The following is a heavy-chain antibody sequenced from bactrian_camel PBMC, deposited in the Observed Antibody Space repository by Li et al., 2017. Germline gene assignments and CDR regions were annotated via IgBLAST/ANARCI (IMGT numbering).Heavy chain of an antibody. CDR3: AKETYGLPSD. CDR1: GFAVSSYW. Sequence: HVQLVESGGGLVQPGGSLRLSCAASGFAVSSYWMYWVRQAPGKGLEWVSSINVAGGNTYYADSVKGRFTISRDNAKNTLYLQLNSLETEDTAMYYCAKETYGLPSDWGQGTQVTVS. V-gene: IGHV3S1*01. J-gene: IGHJ4*01. CDR2: INVAGGNT. D-gene: IGHD5*01.